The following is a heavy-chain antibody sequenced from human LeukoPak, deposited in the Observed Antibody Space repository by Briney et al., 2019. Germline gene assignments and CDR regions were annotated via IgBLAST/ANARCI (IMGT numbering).Heavy chain of an antibody. D-gene: IGHD3-22*01. V-gene: IGHV4-34*01. CDR1: GGSFSGYY. Sequence: PSETLSLTCAVYGGSFSGYYWSWIRQPPGKGLEWLGEINHSGSTNYNPSLKSRVTISVDTSKNQFSLKLSSVTAADTAVYYCARHVRTMIVVVNTAYYFDYWGQGTLVTVSS. CDR2: INHSGST. CDR3: ARHVRTMIVVVNTAYYFDY. J-gene: IGHJ4*02.